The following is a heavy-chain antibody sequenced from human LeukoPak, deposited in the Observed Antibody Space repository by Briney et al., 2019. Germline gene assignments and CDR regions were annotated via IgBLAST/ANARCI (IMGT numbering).Heavy chain of an antibody. CDR2: ISYDGSNK. CDR1: GFTFSSYA. V-gene: IGHV3-30-3*01. J-gene: IGHJ6*02. Sequence: GGSLRLSCAASGFTFSSYAMHWVRQAPGKGLEWVAVISYDGSNKYYADSVKGRFTISRDNSKNTLYLQMNSLRAEDTAVYYCARVSPDSSGYYLYYYYGMDVWGQGTTVTVSS. D-gene: IGHD3-22*01. CDR3: ARVSPDSSGYYLYYYYGMDV.